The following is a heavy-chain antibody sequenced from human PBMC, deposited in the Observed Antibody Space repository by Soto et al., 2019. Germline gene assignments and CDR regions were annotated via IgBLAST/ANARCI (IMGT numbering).Heavy chain of an antibody. V-gene: IGHV4-39*07. Sequence: SETLSLTCAVSGGSISGSYYYWGWLRQSPGKGPEWIGSVFYTGFTSYNPSLESRVSVSVDTSKNQFSLKLSSVTAADTAVYYCARDRSCSGGSCYGTYYFDYWGQGTLVTVSS. CDR1: GGSISGSYYY. J-gene: IGHJ4*02. D-gene: IGHD2-15*01. CDR3: ARDRSCSGGSCYGTYYFDY. CDR2: VFYTGFT.